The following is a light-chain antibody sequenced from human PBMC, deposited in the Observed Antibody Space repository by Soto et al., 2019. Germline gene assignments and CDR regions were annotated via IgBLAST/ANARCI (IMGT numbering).Light chain of an antibody. V-gene: IGKV3-20*01. CDR2: GTS. J-gene: IGKJ4*01. CDR1: QTVSSTY. Sequence: EIELAQSPGTLSLSPGERATLSCRASQTVSSTYLAWYQQKPGQAPLLLIYGTSSRATGIPDRFSGSASGAEFTLTISSLEPEDFALYYCQQYYNSPLTFGGGAKVDIK. CDR3: QQYYNSPLT.